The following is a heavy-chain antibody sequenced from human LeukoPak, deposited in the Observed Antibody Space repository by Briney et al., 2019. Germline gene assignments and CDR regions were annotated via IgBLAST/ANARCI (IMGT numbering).Heavy chain of an antibody. V-gene: IGHV1-2*02. CDR2: INPKNGGT. CDR1: GYTFTGYW. CDR3: TRGVLPARFDS. J-gene: IGHJ5*01. D-gene: IGHD2-2*01. Sequence: ASVKVSCKASGYTFTGYWIHWVRQAPGQGFEWMGWINPKNGGTNYAQKFQGRVTITRDTSTSTVYMELSSLISDDTAVYYCTRGVLPARFDSWGQGTLVTVTS.